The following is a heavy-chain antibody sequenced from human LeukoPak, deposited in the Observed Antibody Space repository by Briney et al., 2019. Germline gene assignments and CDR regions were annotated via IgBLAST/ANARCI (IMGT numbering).Heavy chain of an antibody. CDR1: GGSISSYY. Sequence: SETLSLTCTVSGGSISSYYWSWIRQPPGKGLEWIGYIYYSGSTNYNPSLKSRVTISVDTSKNQFSLKLSSVTAADTAVYYCARNGGLRGSCWYLGYWGQGTLVTVSS. V-gene: IGHV4-59*01. CDR2: IYYSGST. D-gene: IGHD6-19*01. J-gene: IGHJ4*02. CDR3: ARNGGLRGSCWYLGY.